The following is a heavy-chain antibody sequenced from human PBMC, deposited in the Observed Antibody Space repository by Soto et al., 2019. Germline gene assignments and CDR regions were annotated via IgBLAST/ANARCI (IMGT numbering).Heavy chain of an antibody. D-gene: IGHD1-7*01. V-gene: IGHV1-18*01. CDR2: ISAYNGTA. CDR1: GYTLTSYG. CDR3: ARGRITGTNRYYYGMDV. Sequence: ASVKVSCKASGYTLTSYGISWVRQAPGQGLEWMGWISAYNGTANYAQKFQGRVTITADESTSTAYMELSSLRSEDTAVYYCARGRITGTNRYYYGMDVWGQGTTVTVSS. J-gene: IGHJ6*02.